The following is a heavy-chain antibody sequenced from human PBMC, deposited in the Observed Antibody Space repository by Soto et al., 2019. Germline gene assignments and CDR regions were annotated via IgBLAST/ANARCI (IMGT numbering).Heavy chain of an antibody. Sequence: ASVKVSCKASGGTFSSYAINWVRQAPGQGLEWMGGIIPIFGTAKYPQKFQGRVTITADRSTSTSYMEQSSLRSEDTAVYYCARGGGGSGSAAYFYYGMDVWGQGTTVTVSS. CDR2: IIPIFGTA. D-gene: IGHD3-10*01. J-gene: IGHJ6*02. CDR1: GGTFSSYA. CDR3: ARGGGGSGSAAYFYYGMDV. V-gene: IGHV1-69*06.